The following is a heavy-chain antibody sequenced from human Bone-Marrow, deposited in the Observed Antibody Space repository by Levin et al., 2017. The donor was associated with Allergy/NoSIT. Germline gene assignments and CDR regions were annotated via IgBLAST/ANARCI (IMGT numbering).Heavy chain of an antibody. CDR1: GFTFEDFA. CDR2: ISWNSDNI. V-gene: IGHV3-9*01. J-gene: IGHJ4*02. Sequence: SLKISCAASGFTFEDFAMHWVRQAPGKGLEWVSGISWNSDNIAYVDSVRGRFSISRDNAKTSLYLQMNSLRAEDTAVYYCVRDQDFSFDYWGQGTLVTVSS. D-gene: IGHD3/OR15-3a*01. CDR3: VRDQDFSFDY.